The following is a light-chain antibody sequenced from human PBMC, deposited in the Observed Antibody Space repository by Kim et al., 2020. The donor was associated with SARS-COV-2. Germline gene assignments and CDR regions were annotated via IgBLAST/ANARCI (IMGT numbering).Light chain of an antibody. CDR1: QDIANY. CDR2: AAS. V-gene: IGKV1-27*01. Sequence: ASVGDGVTITCRASQDIANYLAWYQQTPGKVPKLLVYAASALKSGVPSRFSGRRSGTDFTLTISNLQPEDVATYYCQKYDSAPWTFGQGTKVEIK. J-gene: IGKJ1*01. CDR3: QKYDSAPWT.